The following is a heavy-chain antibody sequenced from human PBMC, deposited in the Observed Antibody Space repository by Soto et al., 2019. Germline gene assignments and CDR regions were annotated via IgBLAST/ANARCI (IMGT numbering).Heavy chain of an antibody. V-gene: IGHV1-69*01. D-gene: IGHD3-3*01. Sequence: QVQLVQSGAEVKKPGSSVKVSCKASGGTFSSYAISWVRQAPGQGLEWMGGIIPIFGTANYAQKFQGRVTITADESTSTAYMELSSLRSEDTAVYYCARGGRKGYDFWSGYYKANQTINWFDPWGQGTLVTVSS. CDR1: GGTFSSYA. J-gene: IGHJ5*02. CDR3: ARGGRKGYDFWSGYYKANQTINWFDP. CDR2: IIPIFGTA.